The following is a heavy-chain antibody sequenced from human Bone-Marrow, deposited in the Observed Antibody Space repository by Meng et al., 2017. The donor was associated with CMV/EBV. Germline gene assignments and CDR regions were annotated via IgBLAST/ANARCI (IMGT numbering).Heavy chain of an antibody. CDR3: AKVGFQLLSFDY. CDR2: ISGSGDST. D-gene: IGHD2-2*01. Sequence: GESLKISCAASGFNFSSYAMSWVRQAPRQGLEWVSGISGSGDSTYYADSVKGRFTISRDNSKNTLYLQMSSLRAEDTAVYSCAKVGFQLLSFDYWGQGTRVTVSS. CDR1: GFNFSSYA. J-gene: IGHJ4*02. V-gene: IGHV3-23*01.